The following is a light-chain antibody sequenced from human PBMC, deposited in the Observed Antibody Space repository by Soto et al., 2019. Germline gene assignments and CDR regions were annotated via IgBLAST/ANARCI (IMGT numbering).Light chain of an antibody. J-gene: IGKJ2*01. CDR1: QSVRTN. CDR3: QQYDNWPPYT. V-gene: IGKV3-15*01. CDR2: GGS. Sequence: EIVMTQSPATLSVSPGERVTLSCRASQSVRTNLAWYQQKPGQAPRLLIYGGSSRATGIPSRFTGSGSGTEFTLTISSLQSEDVAVYHCQQYDNWPPYTFGQGTRLEIK.